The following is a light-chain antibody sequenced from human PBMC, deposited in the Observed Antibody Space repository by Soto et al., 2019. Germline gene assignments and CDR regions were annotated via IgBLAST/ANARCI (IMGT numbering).Light chain of an antibody. CDR3: QYTRT. Sequence: DFQMTQSPSTLSASVGDRVTITCRASQNINNWVAWYQQKPGKAPKFLIYDASTLRRGVSSRFSGSGFGTEFSLTINSLQPDDSGSYYCQYTRTFGQGTKVEVK. V-gene: IGKV1-5*01. CDR2: DAS. CDR1: QNINNW. J-gene: IGKJ1*01.